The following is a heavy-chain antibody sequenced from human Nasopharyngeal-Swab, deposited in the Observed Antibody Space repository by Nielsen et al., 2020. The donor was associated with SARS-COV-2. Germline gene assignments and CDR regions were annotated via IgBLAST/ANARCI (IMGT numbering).Heavy chain of an antibody. D-gene: IGHD3-10*01. CDR1: GYTFTGYY. Sequence: ASVKVSCKASGYTFTGYYMHWVRQAPGQGLEWMGRINPNSGGTNYAQKFQGRVTMTRDTSISTAYMELSRLRSDDTAVYYCAREALLLWFGELNRQGYGMDVWGQGTTVTVSS. J-gene: IGHJ6*02. CDR3: AREALLLWFGELNRQGYGMDV. CDR2: INPNSGGT. V-gene: IGHV1-2*06.